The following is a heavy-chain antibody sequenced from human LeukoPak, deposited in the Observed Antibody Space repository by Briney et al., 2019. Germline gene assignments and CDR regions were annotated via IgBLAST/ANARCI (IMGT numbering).Heavy chain of an antibody. D-gene: IGHD6-13*01. CDR1: GGSISSGGYY. CDR2: IYYSGST. Sequence: PSETLSLTCTVSGGSISSGGYYWSWIRQPPGKGLEWIGYIYYSGSTNYNPSLKSRVTISVDTSKNQFSLKLSSVTAADTAVYYCVGSLAAAGNFDYWGQGTLVTVSS. V-gene: IGHV4-61*08. CDR3: VGSLAAAGNFDY. J-gene: IGHJ4*02.